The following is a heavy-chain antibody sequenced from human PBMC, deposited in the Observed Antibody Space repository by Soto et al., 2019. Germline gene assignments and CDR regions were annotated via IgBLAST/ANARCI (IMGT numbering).Heavy chain of an antibody. V-gene: IGHV4-39*01. J-gene: IGHJ6*02. Sequence: PSVTLSLTCSVSGGSISSSSYYWGWIRQPPGKGLEWIGSIYYSGSIYYNPSLNSRVTISVYPSTNQFSLTLTSVAAADPAVYYCATTSVGSSSGVYYYYGMDVWGQGTTVTVSS. CDR1: GGSISSSSYY. CDR3: ATTSVGSSSGVYYYYGMDV. CDR2: IYYSGSI. D-gene: IGHD6-6*01.